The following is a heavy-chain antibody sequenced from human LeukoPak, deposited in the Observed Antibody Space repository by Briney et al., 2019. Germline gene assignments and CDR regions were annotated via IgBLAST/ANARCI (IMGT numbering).Heavy chain of an antibody. J-gene: IGHJ5*02. CDR1: GFTFSSYG. D-gene: IGHD6-6*01. CDR2: ISYDGSNK. Sequence: GGSLRLSCAASGFTFSSYGMHWVRQAPGKGLEWVAVISYDGSNKYYADSVKGRFTISRDNSKSTFYVQMNSLRAEDTAVYYCAIIVAARQGTLDPWGQGTLVTISS. V-gene: IGHV3-30*03. CDR3: AIIVAARQGTLDP.